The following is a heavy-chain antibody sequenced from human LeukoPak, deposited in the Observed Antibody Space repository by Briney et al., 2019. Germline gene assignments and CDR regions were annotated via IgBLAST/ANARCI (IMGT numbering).Heavy chain of an antibody. CDR3: ARGSVWGSYRYTGALDY. CDR2: IYYSGST. Sequence: SETLSLTCTVSGGSISSYYWSWIRQPPGKGLEWIGYIYYSGSTNYNPSLKSRVTISVDTSKSQFSLKLSSVTAADTAVYYCARGSVWGSYRYTGALDYWGQGTLVTVSS. CDR1: GGSISSYY. D-gene: IGHD3-16*02. V-gene: IGHV4-59*01. J-gene: IGHJ4*02.